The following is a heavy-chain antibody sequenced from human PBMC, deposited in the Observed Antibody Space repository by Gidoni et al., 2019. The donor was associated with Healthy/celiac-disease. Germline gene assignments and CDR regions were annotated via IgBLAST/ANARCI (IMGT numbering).Heavy chain of an antibody. CDR1: GGSISSSSYY. V-gene: IGHV4-39*01. J-gene: IGHJ6*02. D-gene: IGHD1-26*01. CDR2: IYYSGST. CDR3: ASLGYSGSSEYYYYYYGMDV. Sequence: QLQLQESGPGLVKPSETLSLTCTVSGGSISSSSYYWGWIRQPPGKGLEWIGSIYYSGSTYYNPSLKSRVTISVDTSKNQFSLKLSSVTAADTAVYYCASLGYSGSSEYYYYYYGMDVWGQGTTVTVSS.